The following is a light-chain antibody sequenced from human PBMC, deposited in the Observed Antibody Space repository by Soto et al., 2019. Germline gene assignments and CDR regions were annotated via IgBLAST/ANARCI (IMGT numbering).Light chain of an antibody. Sequence: QSVLTQPPSVSAAPGQKVTISCSGAGSNIGNNFVSWYQQLPETAPRLLIYDNNKRPSGIPDRFSGSKSGTSATLGITGLQTGDEADYYCGTWDNSLSGEVFGGGTKLTVL. CDR2: DNN. CDR1: GSNIGNNF. J-gene: IGLJ2*01. V-gene: IGLV1-51*01. CDR3: GTWDNSLSGEV.